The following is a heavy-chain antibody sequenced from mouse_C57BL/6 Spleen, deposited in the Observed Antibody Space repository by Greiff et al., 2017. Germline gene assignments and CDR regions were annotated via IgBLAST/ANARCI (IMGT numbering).Heavy chain of an antibody. D-gene: IGHD1-1*01. J-gene: IGHJ1*03. V-gene: IGHV7-3*01. CDR3: ARYSYYGSSCYWYFDV. CDR1: GFTFTDYY. Sequence: EVKLVESGGGLVQPGGSLSLSCAASGFTFTDYYMSWVRQPPGKALEWLGFIRNKANGYTTEYSASVKGRFTISRGNSQSILYLNMNALRAEDSATYYCARYSYYGSSCYWYFDVWGTGTTVTVSS. CDR2: IRNKANGYTT.